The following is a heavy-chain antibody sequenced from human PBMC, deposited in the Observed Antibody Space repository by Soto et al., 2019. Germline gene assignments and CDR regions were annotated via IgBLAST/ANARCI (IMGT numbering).Heavy chain of an antibody. CDR2: IYHTGHT. Sequence: SETLSLTCTVSNFSISSGYYWGWIRQPPGKGLEWIATIYHTGHTYYNPSLKSRVTISVDTSENQFSLRAEDTAVYYCTGPTAPVNYWGQGTLVTVSS. CDR1: NFSISSGYY. D-gene: IGHD3-22*01. CDR3: PVNY. V-gene: IGHV4-38-2*02. J-gene: IGHJ4*02.